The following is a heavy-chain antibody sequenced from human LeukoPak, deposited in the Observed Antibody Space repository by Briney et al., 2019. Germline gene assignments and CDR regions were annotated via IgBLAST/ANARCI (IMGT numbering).Heavy chain of an antibody. CDR2: ISSSSII. J-gene: IGHJ3*02. Sequence: PGGSLRLSRAASGFTLTTYAMSWVRQAPGKGLEWVSYISSSSIIYYADSVKGRFTISRDNAKNSLYLQMNSLRDEDTAVYYCARDPYYDSIWGQGSMVTVSS. D-gene: IGHD3-22*01. CDR1: GFTLTTYA. CDR3: ARDPYYDSI. V-gene: IGHV3-48*02.